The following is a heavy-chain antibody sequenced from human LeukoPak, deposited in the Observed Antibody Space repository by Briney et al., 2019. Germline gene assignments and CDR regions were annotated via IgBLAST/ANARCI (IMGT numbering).Heavy chain of an antibody. Sequence: GGSLRLSCAASGFTFSSYGMHWVRQAPGKGLEWVAFIRYDGSNKYYADSVKGRFTISRDNSKNTLYLQMNSLRAEDTAVYYCARDMGNYDSVFDYWGQGTLVTVSS. CDR2: IRYDGSNK. CDR1: GFTFSSYG. D-gene: IGHD3-3*01. J-gene: IGHJ4*02. V-gene: IGHV3-30*02. CDR3: ARDMGNYDSVFDY.